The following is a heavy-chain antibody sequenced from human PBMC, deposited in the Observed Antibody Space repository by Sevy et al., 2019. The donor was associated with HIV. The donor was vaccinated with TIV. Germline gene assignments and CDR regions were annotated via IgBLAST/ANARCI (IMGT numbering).Heavy chain of an antibody. D-gene: IGHD1-26*01. Sequence: ASVKVSCKASGYTFITYYVHWVRQAPGQGLEWMGLIDPSGSTRYAQKFQGRVSMTGDTSTTTVYMELSGLTSEETAVYYCARDRDLSGSYLEYYYYAMDVWGQGTTVTVSS. CDR1: GYTFITYY. V-gene: IGHV1-46*01. J-gene: IGHJ6*02. CDR2: IDPSGST. CDR3: ARDRDLSGSYLEYYYYAMDV.